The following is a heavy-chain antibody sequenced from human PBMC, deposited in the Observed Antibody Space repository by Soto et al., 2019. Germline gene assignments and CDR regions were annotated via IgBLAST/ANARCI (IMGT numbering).Heavy chain of an antibody. Sequence: PSETLSLTCTVSGASIRSTDYYWRWIRQAPGKGLEWIGYVYYTGSTYYNPSLMTRLTISVDTSKNQFSLKLTSVTAAGTAVYSCVSTAGHGAVPPHWFDRWGQGTQVTVSS. V-gene: IGHV4-30-4*01. CDR3: VSTAGHGAVPPHWFDR. CDR2: VYYTGST. CDR1: GASIRSTDYY. D-gene: IGHD2-21*02. J-gene: IGHJ5*02.